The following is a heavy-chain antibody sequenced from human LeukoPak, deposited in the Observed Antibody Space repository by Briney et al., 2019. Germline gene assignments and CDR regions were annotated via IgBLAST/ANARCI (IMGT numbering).Heavy chain of an antibody. CDR2: ISSSRSTI. CDR1: GFTFSSYS. Sequence: PGGSLRLSCAASGFTFSSYSMNWVRQAPGKGLELVSYISSSRSTIYYADSVKGRFTISRDNAKNSLYLQMNSLRAEDTAVYYCARDYLDIVVVPAAIDVWGKGTTVTVSS. CDR3: ARDYLDIVVVPAAIDV. J-gene: IGHJ6*04. D-gene: IGHD2-2*03. V-gene: IGHV3-48*01.